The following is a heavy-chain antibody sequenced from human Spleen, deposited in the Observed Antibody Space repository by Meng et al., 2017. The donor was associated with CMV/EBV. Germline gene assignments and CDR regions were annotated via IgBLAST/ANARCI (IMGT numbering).Heavy chain of an antibody. J-gene: IGHJ5*02. V-gene: IGHV1-18*01. D-gene: IGHD1-26*01. CDR2: ISGYNGDT. CDR1: GYTVPNYG. CDR3: ARGLGGATSDNWFDP. Sequence: SGYTVPNYGISWVRQAPGQGLEWMGWISGYNGDTNYAQKVQGRVTMTTDSSTRTAYMELSRLTSDDTAVYYCARGLGGATSDNWFDPWGQGTLVTVSS.